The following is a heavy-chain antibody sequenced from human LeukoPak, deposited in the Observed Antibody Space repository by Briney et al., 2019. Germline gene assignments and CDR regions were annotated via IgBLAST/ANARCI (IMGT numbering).Heavy chain of an antibody. CDR3: ARAIGMGYDDY. CDR1: GFTFSSYS. Sequence: GGSLRLSCAASGFTFSSYSMNWVHQAPGKGLEWVSSISSSSSYIYYADSVKGRFTISRDNAKNSLYLQMNSLRAEDTAVYYCARAIGMGYDDYWGQGTLVTVSS. J-gene: IGHJ4*02. D-gene: IGHD3-16*01. CDR2: ISSSSSYI. V-gene: IGHV3-21*01.